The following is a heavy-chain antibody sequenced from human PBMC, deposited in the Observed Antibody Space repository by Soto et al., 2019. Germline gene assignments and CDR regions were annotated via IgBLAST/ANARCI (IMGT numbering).Heavy chain of an antibody. CDR2: IYYSGRA. J-gene: IGHJ4*02. Sequence: SGTLSLTCTVSGGTISSDDYYWSWIRQPPGKGLEWIGYIYYSGRAAYNPSLKSRLIISIDTSKNQFSLNLNSVSGADTAVYYCARELSNSPDYFDYWGQGTLVTVSS. CDR3: ARELSNSPDYFDY. D-gene: IGHD6-6*01. CDR1: GGTISSDDYY. V-gene: IGHV4-30-4*01.